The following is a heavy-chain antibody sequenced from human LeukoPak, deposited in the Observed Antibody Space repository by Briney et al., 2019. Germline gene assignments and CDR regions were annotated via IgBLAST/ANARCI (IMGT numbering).Heavy chain of an antibody. CDR2: IYYSGST. CDR3: AGSGSGSYYSPWYFDL. D-gene: IGHD3-10*01. J-gene: IGHJ2*01. V-gene: IGHV4-59*01. CDR1: GGSISSYY. Sequence: SETLSLTCTVSGGSISSYYWSWIRQPPGKGLEWIGYIYYSGSTNYNPSLKSRVTISGDTSKNQFSLRLSSVTAADTAVYFCAGSGSGSYYSPWYFDLWGRGTLVTVSS.